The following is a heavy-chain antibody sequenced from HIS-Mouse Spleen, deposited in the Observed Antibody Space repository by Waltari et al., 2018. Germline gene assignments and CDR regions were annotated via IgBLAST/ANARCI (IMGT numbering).Heavy chain of an antibody. J-gene: IGHJ4*02. D-gene: IGHD6-19*01. CDR3: AKASSGWLDY. CDR2: ITDDGSNK. V-gene: IGHV3-30*18. Sequence: QVQLVESGGGVVQPGRSLRLSCAASGFTFSSYGMHWVRQAPGKGREWGAVITDDGSNKDYADSGKGRFTISRDNSKNTLYLQMNSLRAEDTAVYYCAKASSGWLDYWGQGTLVTVSS. CDR1: GFTFSSYG.